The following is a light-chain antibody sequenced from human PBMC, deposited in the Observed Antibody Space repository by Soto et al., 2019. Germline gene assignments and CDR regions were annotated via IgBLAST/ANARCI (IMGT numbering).Light chain of an antibody. CDR3: VQDYNSPKT. CDR1: QGMTND. CDR2: AAS. Sequence: AIPMTQSPSSLSASVGDIVTVTCRASQGMTNDLAWFQPKPGKAPKLLIYAASNLQSGVPSRLRGSGSGTEFTLTISNMQPEDSATYYCVQDYNSPKTFGPGTKVEIK. J-gene: IGKJ1*01. V-gene: IGKV1-6*01.